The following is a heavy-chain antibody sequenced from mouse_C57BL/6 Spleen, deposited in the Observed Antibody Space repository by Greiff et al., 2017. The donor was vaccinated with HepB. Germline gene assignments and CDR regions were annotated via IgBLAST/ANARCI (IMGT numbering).Heavy chain of an antibody. CDR1: GYTFTSYW. V-gene: IGHV1-69*01. CDR3: ARSLYGNYLFDY. J-gene: IGHJ2*01. Sequence: QVQLQHPGAELVMPGASVKLSCKASGYTFTSYWMHWVKQRPGQGLEWIGEIDPSDSYTNYNQKFKGKSTLTVDKSSSTAYMQLSSLTSEDSAVYYCARSLYGNYLFDYWGQGTTLTVSS. CDR2: IDPSDSYT. D-gene: IGHD2-1*01.